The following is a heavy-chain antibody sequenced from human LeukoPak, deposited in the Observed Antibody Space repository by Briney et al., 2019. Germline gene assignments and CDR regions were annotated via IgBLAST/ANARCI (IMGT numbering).Heavy chain of an antibody. Sequence: GGSLRLSCVVSGISLSNYAMTWVRQAPGKGLEWVSYISERGGSTTYADSVKGRFTISRDTSLYTLYLQMNNLRAEDTAVYFCAKRDVVIRGLLVIGYHQEAYHYDFWGQGVLVTVSS. V-gene: IGHV3-23*01. CDR1: GISLSNYA. J-gene: IGHJ4*02. D-gene: IGHD3-10*01. CDR3: AKRDVVIRGLLVIGYHQEAYHYDF. CDR2: ISERGGST.